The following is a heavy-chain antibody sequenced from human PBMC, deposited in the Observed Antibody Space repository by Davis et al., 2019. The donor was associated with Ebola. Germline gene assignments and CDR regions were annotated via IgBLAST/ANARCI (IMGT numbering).Heavy chain of an antibody. CDR1: GFTFRNYA. D-gene: IGHD2-2*02. V-gene: IGHV3-23*01. CDR2: ISGNGYTT. Sequence: GESLKISCAASGFTFRNYAMSWVRQAPGKGLEWVSFISGNGYTTYYADSVKGRFTIFRDNSKNTLYLQMNSLRAEDTAVYYCAKKYLSLVLIPAAVQGYYRYGMDVWGQGTTVTVSS. J-gene: IGHJ6*02. CDR3: AKKYLSLVLIPAAVQGYYRYGMDV.